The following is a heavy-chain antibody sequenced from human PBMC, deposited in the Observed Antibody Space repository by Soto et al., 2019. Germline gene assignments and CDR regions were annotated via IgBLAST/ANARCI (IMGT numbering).Heavy chain of an antibody. CDR2: INAGNGNT. CDR3: ARDRSAHYDFWSGSFDY. J-gene: IGHJ4*02. CDR1: GYTFTSYA. V-gene: IGHV1-3*01. D-gene: IGHD3-3*01. Sequence: ASVKVSCKASGYTFTSYAMHWVRQAPGQRLEWMGWINAGNGNTKYSQKFQGRVTITRDTSASTAYMELSSLRSEDTAVYYCARDRSAHYDFWSGSFDYWGQGTLVTVS.